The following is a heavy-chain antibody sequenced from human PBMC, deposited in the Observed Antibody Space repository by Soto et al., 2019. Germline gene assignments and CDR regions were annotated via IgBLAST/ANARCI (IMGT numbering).Heavy chain of an antibody. V-gene: IGHV4-39*07. D-gene: IGHD2-15*01. CDR3: AREGVVAATGYFDY. J-gene: IGHJ4*02. CDR2: IYYSGST. Sequence: SETLSLTCTVSGGSISSSSYYWGWIRQPPGKGLEWIGSIYYSGSTYYNPSLKSRVTISVDTSKNQFSLKQSSGTAADTAVYYCAREGVVAATGYFDYWGQGTLVTVSS. CDR1: GGSISSSSYY.